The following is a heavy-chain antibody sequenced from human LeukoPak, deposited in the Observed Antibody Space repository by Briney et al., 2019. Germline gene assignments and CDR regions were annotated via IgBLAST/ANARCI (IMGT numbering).Heavy chain of an antibody. D-gene: IGHD3-10*01. J-gene: IGHJ4*02. V-gene: IGHV4-59*12. CDR3: ARDRWGGSGTQDYFDY. CDR1: GGSISSYY. Sequence: SSETLSLTCTVSGGSISSYYWSWIRQPPGKGLEWIGYIYYSGSTNYNPSLKSRVTISVDTSKDQFSLKLSSVTAADTAVYYCARDRWGGSGTQDYFDYWGQGTLVTVSS. CDR2: IYYSGST.